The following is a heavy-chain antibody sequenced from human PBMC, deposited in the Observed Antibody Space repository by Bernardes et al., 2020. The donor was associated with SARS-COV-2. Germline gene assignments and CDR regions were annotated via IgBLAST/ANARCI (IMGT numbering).Heavy chain of an antibody. J-gene: IGHJ5*02. V-gene: IGHV3-11*01. CDR1: GFTFSDYY. Sequence: GGSLRLSCAASGFTFSDYYMSWIRQAPGKGLEWVSYISSSGSTIYYADSVKGRFTISRDNAKNSLYLQMNSLRAEDTAVYYCARDLALDQYWFDPWGQGTLVTVSS. D-gene: IGHD2-15*01. CDR3: ARDLALDQYWFDP. CDR2: ISSSGSTI.